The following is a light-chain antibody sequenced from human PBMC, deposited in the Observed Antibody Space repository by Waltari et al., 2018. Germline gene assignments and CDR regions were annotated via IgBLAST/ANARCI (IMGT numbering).Light chain of an antibody. CDR1: DSDVGGHRY. CDR3: CSYVGTNTV. V-gene: IGLV2-8*01. CDR2: EVN. J-gene: IGLJ2*01. Sequence: QSALTQPPSASGSPGQSVTISCTESDSDVGGHRYVSWYQQHPGKVPNRIIYEVNKRPSGVPDRFPASMSGNTASLTISGLQAGDEADYSCCSYVGTNTVFGGGTRLTVL.